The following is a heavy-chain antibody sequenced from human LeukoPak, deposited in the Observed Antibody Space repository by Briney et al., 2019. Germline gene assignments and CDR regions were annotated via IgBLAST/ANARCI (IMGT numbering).Heavy chain of an antibody. V-gene: IGHV7-4-1*02. D-gene: IGHD4-23*01. CDR3: ARSNNDGDSLGVGFDY. J-gene: IGHJ4*02. CDR2: INTNTGNP. CDR1: GYAFINYA. Sequence: GASVKVSCKTSGYAFINYAINWVRQAPGQGLEWMGWINTNTGNPTYAQGFTGRFVFSLDTSVSTTYLQISSLETEDTAIYYCARSNNDGDSLGVGFDYWGQGALVTVSS.